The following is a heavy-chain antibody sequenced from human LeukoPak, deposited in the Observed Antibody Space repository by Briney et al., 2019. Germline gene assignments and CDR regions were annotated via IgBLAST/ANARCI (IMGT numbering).Heavy chain of an antibody. CDR1: GGSISSYY. D-gene: IGHD3-22*01. CDR3: ARVYYYDSSGYWDYYYYMDV. Sequence: SETLSLTCTVSGGSISSYYWSWIRKPPGKGLEWIGYIYYSGSTNYNPSLKSRVTISVDTSKNQFSLKLSSVTAADTAVYYCARVYYYDSSGYWDYYYYMDVWGKGTTVTVSS. CDR2: IYYSGST. V-gene: IGHV4-59*01. J-gene: IGHJ6*03.